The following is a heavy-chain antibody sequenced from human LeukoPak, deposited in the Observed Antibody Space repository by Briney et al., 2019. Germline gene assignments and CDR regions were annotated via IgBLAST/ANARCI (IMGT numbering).Heavy chain of an antibody. CDR3: ARVGPPRQQGYYYGMDV. J-gene: IGHJ6*02. CDR1: GFTFSSSA. Sequence: GGSLRLSCAASGFTFSSSAMSWVRQAPGKGLEWVSAISNNGGYTYYADSVKGRFTISRDNSKNTLYLQMNSLRAEDTAVYYCARVGPPRQQGYYYGMDVWGQGTTVTVSS. CDR2: ISNNGGYT. V-gene: IGHV3-23*01. D-gene: IGHD6-6*01.